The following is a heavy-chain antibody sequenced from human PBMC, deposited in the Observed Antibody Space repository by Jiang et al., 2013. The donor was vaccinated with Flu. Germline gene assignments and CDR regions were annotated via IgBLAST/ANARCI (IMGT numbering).Heavy chain of an antibody. CDR3: ARERNTDYYDSSGPRDY. V-gene: IGHV1-18*01. Sequence: SWVRQAPGQGLEWMGWISAYNGNTNYAQKLQGRVTMTTDTSTSTAYMELRSLRSDDTAVYYCARERNTDYYDSSGPRDYWGQGTLVTVSS. CDR2: ISAYNGNT. J-gene: IGHJ4*02. D-gene: IGHD3-22*01.